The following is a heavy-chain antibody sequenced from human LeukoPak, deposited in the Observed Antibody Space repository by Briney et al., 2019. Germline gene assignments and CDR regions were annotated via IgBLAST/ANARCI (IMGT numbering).Heavy chain of an antibody. CDR2: ISAYNGNT. CDR1: GYTFTSYG. V-gene: IGHV1-18*01. Sequence: GASVKVSFKASGYTFTSYGISWVRQAPGQGLEWMGWISAYNGNTNYAQKLQGRVTMTTDTSTSTAYMELRSLRSDDTAVYYCAREGPGSYPAHIVVVTALDYWGQGTLVTVSS. J-gene: IGHJ4*02. CDR3: AREGPGSYPAHIVVVTALDY. D-gene: IGHD2-21*02.